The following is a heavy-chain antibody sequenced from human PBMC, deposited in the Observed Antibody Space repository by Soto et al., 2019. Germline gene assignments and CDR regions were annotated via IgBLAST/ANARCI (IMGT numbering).Heavy chain of an antibody. D-gene: IGHD6-13*01. CDR3: ASYPSTRAGTGYFEY. CDR2: IIPIFGTA. V-gene: IGHV1-69*19. CDR1: GGTFSSYA. J-gene: IGHJ4*01. Sequence: QVQLVQSGAEVKKPGSSVKVACKASGGTFSSYAISWVRQAPGQGREWMGVIIPIFGTANYAQKFQGRVTITADESTRTAYMELSSLRSEDTAVYYCASYPSTRAGTGYFEYWGQGTLVTGSS.